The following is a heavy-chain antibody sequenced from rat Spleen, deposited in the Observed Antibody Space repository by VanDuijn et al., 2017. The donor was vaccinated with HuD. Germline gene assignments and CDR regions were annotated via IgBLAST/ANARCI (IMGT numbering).Heavy chain of an antibody. CDR1: GFTFSAYA. Sequence: EVQLVESGGGLVQPGRSLKFSCAASGFTFSAYAMAWVRQAPKKGLEWVATIIYDGSRTYYRDSVKGRFTISRDNAKSTLYLQMDSLRSEDTATYYCASRNYGGSLDYWGQGVMVTVSS. CDR2: IIYDGSRT. D-gene: IGHD1-11*01. J-gene: IGHJ2*01. CDR3: ASRNYGGSLDY. V-gene: IGHV5-17*01.